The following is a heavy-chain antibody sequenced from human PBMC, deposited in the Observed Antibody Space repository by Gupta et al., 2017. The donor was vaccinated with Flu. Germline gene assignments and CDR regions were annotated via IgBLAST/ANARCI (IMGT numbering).Heavy chain of an antibody. CDR2: IKQDGSEK. Sequence: EVQLVESGGGLVQPGGSLRLSCAAPGFTFSSYWMSWARQAPGKGLEWVANIKQDGSEKYYVDSVKGRFTISRDNAKNSLYLQMNSLRAEDTAVYYCARGSIAARSNYYMDVWGKGTTVTVSS. J-gene: IGHJ6*03. D-gene: IGHD6-6*01. CDR3: ARGSIAARSNYYMDV. V-gene: IGHV3-7*04. CDR1: GFTFSSYW.